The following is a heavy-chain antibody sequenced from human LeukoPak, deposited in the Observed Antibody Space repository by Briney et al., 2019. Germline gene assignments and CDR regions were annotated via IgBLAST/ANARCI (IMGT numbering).Heavy chain of an antibody. V-gene: IGHV1-18*01. CDR2: ISAHNGNT. J-gene: IGHJ4*02. D-gene: IGHD6-19*01. Sequence: ASVKVSRKASAYTFTSYGITWVRQAPGQGLEWMGWISAHNGNTNYAQKLQGRVTITTDISTTTAYMELRSLSSDDTAVYYCARGGAYSSDWYVDYWGQGTLVTVSS. CDR1: AYTFTSYG. CDR3: ARGGAYSSDWYVDY.